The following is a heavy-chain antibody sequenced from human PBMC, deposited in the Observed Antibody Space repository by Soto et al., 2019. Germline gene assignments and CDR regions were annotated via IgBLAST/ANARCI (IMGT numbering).Heavy chain of an antibody. J-gene: IGHJ6*02. Sequence: PSETLSLTGTVSGGSISSSSYYWGWIRQPPGKGLEWIGSIYYSGSTYYNPSLKSRVTISVDTSKNQFSLKLSSVTAADTAVYYCARVWAYYDILTTVSASGGPLMDVWGQGTTVTVSS. CDR2: IYYSGST. D-gene: IGHD3-9*01. V-gene: IGHV4-39*01. CDR3: ARVWAYYDILTTVSASGGPLMDV. CDR1: GGSISSSSYY.